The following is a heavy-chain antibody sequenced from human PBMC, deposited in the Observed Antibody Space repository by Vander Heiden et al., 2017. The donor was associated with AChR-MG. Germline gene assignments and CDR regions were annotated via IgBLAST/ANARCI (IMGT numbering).Heavy chain of an antibody. CDR2: ISSSSSYI. J-gene: IGHJ5*02. V-gene: IGHV3-21*01. CDR3: ARTLPGVNWFDP. CDR1: GFTLSSYS. Sequence: EVQLVESGGGLVKPGGSLRLSCAASGFTLSSYSMNWVRQAPGKGLEWVSSISSSSSYIYYADSVKGRFTISRDNAKNSLYLQMNSLRAEDTAVYYCARTLPGVNWFDPWGQGTLVTVSS. D-gene: IGHD3-10*01.